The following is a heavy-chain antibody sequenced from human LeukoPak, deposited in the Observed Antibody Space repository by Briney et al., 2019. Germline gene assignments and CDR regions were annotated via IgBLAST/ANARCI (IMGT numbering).Heavy chain of an antibody. CDR1: GFTFNSHW. Sequence: GGSLTLSCEASGFTFNSHWMNWVRQAPGKGLEWVANIKKDGSEKYYVDSVKGRFTISRDNTKTTLYLEMNSLRAEDTAVYYCAREMTYDSDSSGFVWGQGTLVTVSS. V-gene: IGHV3-7*01. D-gene: IGHD3-22*01. CDR2: IKKDGSEK. J-gene: IGHJ4*02. CDR3: AREMTYDSDSSGFV.